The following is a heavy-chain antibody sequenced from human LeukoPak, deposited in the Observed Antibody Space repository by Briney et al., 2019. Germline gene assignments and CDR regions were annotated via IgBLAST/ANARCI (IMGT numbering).Heavy chain of an antibody. Sequence: GGSLRLSCAASGFTFSSYAMSWVRQAPGQGLEWVSAISDSGGSTYYADSVKGRFTISRDNSKNTVYLQMNSLRAEDTAVYYCARDWPPNWFDPWGQGTLATVSS. D-gene: IGHD2-21*01. CDR1: GFTFSSYA. J-gene: IGHJ5*02. CDR3: ARDWPPNWFDP. CDR2: ISDSGGST. V-gene: IGHV3-23*01.